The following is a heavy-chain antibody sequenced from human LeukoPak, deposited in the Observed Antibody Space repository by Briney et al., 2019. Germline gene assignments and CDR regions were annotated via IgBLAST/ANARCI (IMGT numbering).Heavy chain of an antibody. V-gene: IGHV3-15*01. J-gene: IGHJ4*02. CDR1: GFTFSNAW. D-gene: IGHD3-10*01. CDR2: IKSKTDGGTT. Sequence: GGSLRLSCAASGFTFSNAWMSWVRQAPGKGLEWVGRIKSKTDGGTTDYAAPVKGRFTISRDDSKNTLYLQMNSLKTEDTAVYYCTTDPNTFAYYYGSVSYFDYWGQGTLVTVSS. CDR3: TTDPNTFAYYYGSVSYFDY.